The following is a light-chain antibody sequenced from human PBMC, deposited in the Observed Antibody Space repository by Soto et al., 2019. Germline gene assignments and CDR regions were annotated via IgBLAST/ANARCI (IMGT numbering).Light chain of an antibody. J-gene: IGKJ3*01. CDR2: GAS. Sequence: EIVLTQSPGTLSLSPGERATLSCRASQSVSSSYLAWYQQKPGPAPRLLIYGASSRPTGIPDRFSGSGSGTDFTLTISRLEPEDFAVYYCQQYGSSPIFPFGPGTKVDIK. V-gene: IGKV3-20*01. CDR3: QQYGSSPIFP. CDR1: QSVSSSY.